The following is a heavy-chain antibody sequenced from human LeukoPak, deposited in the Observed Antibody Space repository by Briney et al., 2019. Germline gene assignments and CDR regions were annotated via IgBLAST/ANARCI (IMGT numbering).Heavy chain of an antibody. Sequence: SETLSLTCNVLGFSISSDYYWGWIRQPPGVGLEWTATIYHDGSTYYNPSLKGRVIISLDTSKNQFSLTLTYVTAADTAVYYCARLGVIGRTFDYWGQGTLVTVSS. CDR3: ARLGVIGRTFDY. J-gene: IGHJ4*02. D-gene: IGHD1-14*01. V-gene: IGHV4-38-2*02. CDR1: GFSISSDYY. CDR2: IYHDGST.